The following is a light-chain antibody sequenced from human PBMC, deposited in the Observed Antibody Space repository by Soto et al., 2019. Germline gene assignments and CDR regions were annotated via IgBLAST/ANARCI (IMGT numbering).Light chain of an antibody. V-gene: IGLV1-44*01. J-gene: IGLJ3*02. CDR2: GDD. Sequence: QSVLTQPPSTSGTPGHRVTISCSGTRSNIGSSTVNWYQQLPGTAPKLLIYGDDQRPSGVPDRFSGSKSGTSVFLAISGLQSEDEADYYCCSYAGSSTPLWVFGGGTKLTVL. CDR3: CSYAGSSTPLWV. CDR1: RSNIGSST.